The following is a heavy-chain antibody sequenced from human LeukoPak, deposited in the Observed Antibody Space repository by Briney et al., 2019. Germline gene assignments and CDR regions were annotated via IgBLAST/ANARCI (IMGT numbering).Heavy chain of an antibody. CDR1: GGSISSGGYY. V-gene: IGHV4-30-2*01. CDR3: ARVRGYSVSYYYYYMDV. Sequence: SETLSLTCTVSGGSISSGGYYWSWIRQPPGKGLEWIGYIYHSGSTYYNPSLKSRVTISVDTSKNQFSLKLSSVTAADTAVYYCARVRGYSVSYYYYYMDVWGKGTTVTVSS. D-gene: IGHD5-12*01. J-gene: IGHJ6*03. CDR2: IYHSGST.